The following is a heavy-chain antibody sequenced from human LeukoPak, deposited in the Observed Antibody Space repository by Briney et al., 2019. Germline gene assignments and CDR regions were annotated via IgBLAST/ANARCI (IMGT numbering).Heavy chain of an antibody. Sequence: GGSLRLSCAASGFTFNTYRMNWVRQAPGKGLEWVSSVSSTSSSIDYADSVKGRFTISRDNAKNSLYLQMNSLRAEDTAVYYCARGPIGELLYGYYYYYYMDVWGKGTTVTVSS. V-gene: IGHV3-21*04. CDR3: ARGPIGELLYGYYYYYYMDV. J-gene: IGHJ6*03. D-gene: IGHD2-2*02. CDR1: GFTFNTYR. CDR2: VSSTSSSI.